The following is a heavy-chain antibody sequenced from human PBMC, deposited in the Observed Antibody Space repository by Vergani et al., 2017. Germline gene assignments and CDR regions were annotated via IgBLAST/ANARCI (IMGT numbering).Heavy chain of an antibody. V-gene: IGHV4-59*02. CDR2: VSFRGDT. CDR3: ARSRIYYGAGSPDY. CDR1: GASVNSSY. D-gene: IGHD3-10*01. Sequence: QVKLQESGPGLVKPSETLSLTCTVSGASVNSSYWSWIRQPPGKGLEWMGYVSFRGDTLYDPSVKGRMTISRNTSSNQFSLYLTSVTAAETAVYYCARSRIYYGAGSPDYWGQGTLVTVSS. J-gene: IGHJ4*02.